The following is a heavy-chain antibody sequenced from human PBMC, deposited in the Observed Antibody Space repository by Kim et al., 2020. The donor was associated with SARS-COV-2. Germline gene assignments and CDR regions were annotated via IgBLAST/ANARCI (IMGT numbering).Heavy chain of an antibody. CDR3: ARLALPRVFWFGDEDY. Sequence: SETLSLTCTVSGASFSGGDYYWSWIRQSPGKGLAWIGSIYHNGSAYHNPSLKSRVSISLDTSKYQVSLRLNSVTAADTAVYFCARLALPRVFWFGDEDYWGQGILVTVSS. CDR1: GASFSGGDYY. V-gene: IGHV4-30-4*01. J-gene: IGHJ4*02. D-gene: IGHD3-10*01. CDR2: IYHNGSA.